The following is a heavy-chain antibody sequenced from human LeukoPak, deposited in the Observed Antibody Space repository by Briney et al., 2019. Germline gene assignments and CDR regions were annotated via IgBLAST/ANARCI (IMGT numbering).Heavy chain of an antibody. D-gene: IGHD2-15*01. CDR2: INRSGST. J-gene: IGHJ3*02. CDR1: GGSFSGYY. Sequence: SETLSLTCAVYGGSFSGYYWSWIRQPPGKGLEWIGEINRSGSTNYNPSLKSRVTISVDTSKNQFSLKLSSVTAADTAVYYCARRYCSGGSCYVGAFDIWGQGTMVTVSS. V-gene: IGHV4-34*01. CDR3: ARRYCSGGSCYVGAFDI.